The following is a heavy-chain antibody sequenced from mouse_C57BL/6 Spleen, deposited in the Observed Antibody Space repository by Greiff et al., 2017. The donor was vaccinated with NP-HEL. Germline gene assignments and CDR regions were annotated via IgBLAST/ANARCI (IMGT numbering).Heavy chain of an antibody. V-gene: IGHV1-4*01. Sequence: VQLQQSGAELARPGASVKMSCKASGYTFTSYTMHWVKQRPGPGLEWIGYINPSSGSTKYNQKFKDKATLTADKSSSTAYMQLSSLTSEDSAVYYCARDYGSSYDWYFDVWVTGTTVTVSS. CDR2: INPSSGST. D-gene: IGHD1-1*01. CDR3: ARDYGSSYDWYFDV. J-gene: IGHJ1*03. CDR1: GYTFTSYT.